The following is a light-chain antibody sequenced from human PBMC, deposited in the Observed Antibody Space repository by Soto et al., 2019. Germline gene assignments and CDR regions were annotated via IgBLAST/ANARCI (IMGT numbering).Light chain of an antibody. Sequence: QSALTQPASVSGSPGQSITISCTGPSSDVVSYNLVSWYQQHPGKAPKLMIYEASKRPSGISNRFSGSKSGNAASLTISGLQAEDEADYYCFSYAGNSLNYVFGTGPKLTVL. J-gene: IGLJ1*01. V-gene: IGLV2-23*01. CDR1: SSDVVSYNL. CDR3: FSYAGNSLNYV. CDR2: EAS.